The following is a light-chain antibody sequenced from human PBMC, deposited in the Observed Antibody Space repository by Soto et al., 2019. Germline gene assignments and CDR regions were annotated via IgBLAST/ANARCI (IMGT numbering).Light chain of an antibody. J-gene: IGKJ2*01. Sequence: DIQMTQSPSSLSASIGDRVTITCRASQSISSYLDWFQQKPGEAPKLLIQAASTLQRGVPSRFSGGGSGTDFTLTINSLQPDDFAVYYCQQSYSVPVTFGQGTKL. CDR1: QSISSY. V-gene: IGKV1-39*01. CDR3: QQSYSVPVT. CDR2: AAS.